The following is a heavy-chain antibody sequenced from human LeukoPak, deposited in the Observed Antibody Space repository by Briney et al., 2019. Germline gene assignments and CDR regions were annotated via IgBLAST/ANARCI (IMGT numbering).Heavy chain of an antibody. J-gene: IGHJ4*02. Sequence: PGGPLRLSCAASGFTFSSYAMHWVRQAPGKGLEWISYIGGRGDGISYADSVKGRFTVSRDNAKNSLFLQMNRLRGEDTAIYFCAREIPGRIAADCWGQGTLVTVSS. CDR3: AREIPGRIAADC. D-gene: IGHD2-15*01. V-gene: IGHV3-48*01. CDR2: IGGRGDGI. CDR1: GFTFSSYA.